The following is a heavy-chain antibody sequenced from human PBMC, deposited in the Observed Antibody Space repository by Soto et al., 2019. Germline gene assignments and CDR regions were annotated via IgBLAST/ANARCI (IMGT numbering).Heavy chain of an antibody. V-gene: IGHV4-38-2*02. J-gene: IGHJ5*02. CDR3: ARDSEGRTTLNWFDP. CDR1: GYSISSGYY. CDR2: IYHSGST. Sequence: LTCAVSGYSISSGYYWGWIRQPPGKGLEWIGSIYHSGSTYYNPSLKSRVTISVDTSKNQFSLKLSSVTAADTAVYYCARDSEGRTTLNWFDPWGQGTLVTVSS. D-gene: IGHD1-7*01.